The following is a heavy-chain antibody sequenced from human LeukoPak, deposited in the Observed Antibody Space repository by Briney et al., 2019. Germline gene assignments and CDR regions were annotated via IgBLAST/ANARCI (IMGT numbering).Heavy chain of an antibody. CDR3: AKDRSPGLYSSSWVGAGMDV. D-gene: IGHD6-13*01. V-gene: IGHV3-30*18. J-gene: IGHJ6*02. Sequence: PGRSLRLSCAASGFTFSSYGMHWVRQAPGKGLEWVAVISYDGSNKYYADSVKGRFTISRDNSKNTLYLQMNSLRAEDTAVYYCAKDRSPGLYSSSWVGAGMDVWGQGTTVTVSS. CDR1: GFTFSSYG. CDR2: ISYDGSNK.